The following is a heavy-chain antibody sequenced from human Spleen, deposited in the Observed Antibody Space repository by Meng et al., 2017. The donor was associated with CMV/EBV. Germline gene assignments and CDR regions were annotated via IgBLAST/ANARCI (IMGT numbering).Heavy chain of an antibody. CDR2: ISWDGGTT. D-gene: IGHD3-3*01. CDR3: AKESYDFPFDY. Sequence: LSCAASGFAFDDYTMHWVRQAPGKGLEWVSLISWDGGTTYYADSVKGRFTISRDNSKNSLYLQMNSLTTEDTALYYCAKESYDFPFDYWGQGSLVTVSS. J-gene: IGHJ4*02. V-gene: IGHV3-43*01. CDR1: GFAFDDYT.